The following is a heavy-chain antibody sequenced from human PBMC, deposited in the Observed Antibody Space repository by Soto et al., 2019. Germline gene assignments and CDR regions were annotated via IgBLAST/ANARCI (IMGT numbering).Heavy chain of an antibody. J-gene: IGHJ4*02. Sequence: SSETLSLTCTVSGGSISSGDYYWSWIRQPPGKGLEWIGYIYYSGSTYYNPSLKSRVTISVDTSKNQFSLKLSSVTAADTAVYYCASVGVWRSGYPFDYWDQVTLVTVS. CDR1: GGSISSGDYY. D-gene: IGHD3-22*01. CDR2: IYYSGST. V-gene: IGHV4-30-4*01. CDR3: ASVGVWRSGYPFDY.